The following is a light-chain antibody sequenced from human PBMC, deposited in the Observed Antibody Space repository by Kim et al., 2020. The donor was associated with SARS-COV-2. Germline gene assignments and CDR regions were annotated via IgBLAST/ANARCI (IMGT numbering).Light chain of an antibody. Sequence: VSPGERATLSCRASQSISSNLAWYQQKPGQSPRLLIYDASIRATDIPARFSGSGSGTEFTLTISSLQSEDFAVYYCQQYDNWPPVTFGGGTKVDI. CDR2: DAS. CDR3: QQYDNWPPVT. CDR1: QSISSN. J-gene: IGKJ4*01. V-gene: IGKV3D-15*01.